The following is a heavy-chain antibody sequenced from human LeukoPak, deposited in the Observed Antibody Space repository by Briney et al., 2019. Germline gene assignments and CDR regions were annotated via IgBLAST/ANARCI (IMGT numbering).Heavy chain of an antibody. V-gene: IGHV4-59*01. CDR3: ARVDGSRCGDCYDY. CDR1: GRSFSGYY. D-gene: IGHD3-10*01. CDR2: IYYSGST. J-gene: IGHJ4*02. Sequence: SETLSLTCAVYGRSFSGYYWSWIRQPPGKGLEWNGYIYYSGSTNYDPSLKSRVTISVDTSKNQFSLKLSSVTAADTAVYYCARVDGSRCGDCYDYRGQGTLVTVSS.